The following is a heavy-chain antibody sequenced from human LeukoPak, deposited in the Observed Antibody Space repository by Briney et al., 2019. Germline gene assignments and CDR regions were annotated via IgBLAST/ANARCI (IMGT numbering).Heavy chain of an antibody. Sequence: SETLSPTCTVSGGSISIYYWSWIRQPPGKGLEWIGYIYYSGTTNYNPSLKSRVTISTDSSKNQFSLNLTSVTAADTAVYYCARSRTNRDVCNFYYWGQGTLVTVSS. D-gene: IGHD5-24*01. J-gene: IGHJ4*02. CDR3: ARSRTNRDVCNFYY. V-gene: IGHV4-59*08. CDR2: IYYSGTT. CDR1: GGSISIYY.